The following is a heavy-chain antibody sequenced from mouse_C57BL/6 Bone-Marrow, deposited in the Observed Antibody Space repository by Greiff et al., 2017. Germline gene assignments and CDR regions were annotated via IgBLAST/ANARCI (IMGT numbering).Heavy chain of an antibody. CDR3: ARSRQLRLPWFAY. D-gene: IGHD3-2*02. J-gene: IGHJ3*01. CDR1: GYTFTSYW. Sequence: VKLQESGAELVKPGASVKLSCKASGYTFTSYWMHWVKQRPGRGLEWIGRIDPNSGGTKYNEKFKSKATLTVDKPSSTAYMQRSSLTSEDSAVYYCARSRQLRLPWFAYWGQGTLVTVSA. CDR2: IDPNSGGT. V-gene: IGHV1-72*01.